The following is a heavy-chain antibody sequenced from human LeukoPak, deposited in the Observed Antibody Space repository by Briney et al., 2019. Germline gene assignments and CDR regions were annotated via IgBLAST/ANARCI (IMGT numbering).Heavy chain of an antibody. J-gene: IGHJ4*02. D-gene: IGHD5-18*01. V-gene: IGHV4-39*07. CDR2: IYSSGST. Sequence: SETLSLTCTVSGGSISSRSYYWGWIRQPPGKGLEWIGSIYSSGSTYYNPSLKSRVTISVDTSKNQFSLKLSSVTAADTAVYYCARAGIQLPFDYWGQGTLVTVSS. CDR3: ARAGIQLPFDY. CDR1: GGSISSRSYY.